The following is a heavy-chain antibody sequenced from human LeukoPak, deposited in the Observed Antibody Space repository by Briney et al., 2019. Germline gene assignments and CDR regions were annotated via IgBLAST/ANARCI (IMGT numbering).Heavy chain of an antibody. CDR2: INHSGST. D-gene: IGHD3-22*01. CDR1: NGSISSYF. CDR3: ARINYNSSGSFDFDY. V-gene: IGHV4-34*01. Sequence: PSETLSLTCTVSNGSISSYFWSWIRQPPGKGLEWIGEINHSGSTNYNPSLKSRVTISVDTSKNQFSLKLSSVTAADTAVYYCARINYNSSGSFDFDYWGQGTLVTVSS. J-gene: IGHJ4*02.